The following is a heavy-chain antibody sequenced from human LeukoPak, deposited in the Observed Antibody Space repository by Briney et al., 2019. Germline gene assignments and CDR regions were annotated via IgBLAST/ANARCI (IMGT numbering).Heavy chain of an antibody. Sequence: PGGSLRLFCAASGGTFTDYYMSWIRQAPGTGLEWVSYISSSSSTIYYADSVKGRFTISRDNAKNSLYLQMNSLRAEDTAMYYCARLRVWSYYYYYYMDVWGKGTTVTVSS. V-gene: IGHV3-11*04. CDR1: GGTFTDYY. D-gene: IGHD3-10*01. J-gene: IGHJ6*03. CDR2: ISSSSSTI. CDR3: ARLRVWSYYYYYYMDV.